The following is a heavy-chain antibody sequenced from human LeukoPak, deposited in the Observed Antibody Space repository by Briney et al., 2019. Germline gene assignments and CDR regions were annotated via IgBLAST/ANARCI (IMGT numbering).Heavy chain of an antibody. J-gene: IGHJ5*02. V-gene: IGHV6-1*01. CDR2: TYYRSKWYN. CDR3: ARGRRNGYCSSISCRAWWFDP. Sequence: SQTLSLTCAISGDSVSSNSAAWNWIRQSPSRGLEWLGRTYYRSKWYNDYAVSVKSRITINPDTSKNQFSLQLSSVTAADTAVYYCARGRRNGYCSSISCRAWWFDPWGQGTLVTVSS. CDR1: GDSVSSNSAA. D-gene: IGHD2-2*03.